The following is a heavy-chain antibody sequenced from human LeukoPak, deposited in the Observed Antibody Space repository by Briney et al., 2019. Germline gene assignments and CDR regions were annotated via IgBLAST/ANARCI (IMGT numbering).Heavy chain of an antibody. CDR2: IYYSGST. J-gene: IGHJ4*02. D-gene: IGHD6-6*01. CDR1: GGSISSYY. V-gene: IGHV4-59*01. CDR3: AREDSSSSWLGAFDI. Sequence: SETLSLTCTVSGGSISSYYWSWIRQPPGKGLEWIGYIYYSGSTNYNPSLKSRVTISVDTSKNQFSLKLSSVTAADTAVYYCAREDSSSSWLGAFDIWGQGTLVTVSS.